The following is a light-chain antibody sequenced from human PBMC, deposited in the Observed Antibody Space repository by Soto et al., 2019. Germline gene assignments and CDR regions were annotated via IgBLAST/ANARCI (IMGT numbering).Light chain of an antibody. Sequence: EIVLTQSPATLSLSPGERATLSCRASQSVSSYLACYQQKPGQAPRLLIYDASNRATGIPARFSGSGSGTDFTLTSSSLEPEDFAVYYCQQRSNWPPYTFGQGTKLEIK. CDR1: QSVSSY. CDR2: DAS. CDR3: QQRSNWPPYT. J-gene: IGKJ2*01. V-gene: IGKV3-11*01.